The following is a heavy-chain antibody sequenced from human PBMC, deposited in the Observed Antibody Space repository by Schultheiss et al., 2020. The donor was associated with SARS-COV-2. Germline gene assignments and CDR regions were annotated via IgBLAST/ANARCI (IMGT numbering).Heavy chain of an antibody. CDR3: AKDRFGAAGSDPGMDV. V-gene: IGHV1-2*02. D-gene: IGHD6-13*01. CDR1: GYTFTGYY. Sequence: ASVKVSCKASGYTFTGYYMHWVRQAPGQGLEWMGWINPNSGGTNYAQKLQGRVTMTTDTSTSTAYMELSSLRSEDTAVYYCAKDRFGAAGSDPGMDVWGQGTKVTVSS. CDR2: INPNSGGT. J-gene: IGHJ6*02.